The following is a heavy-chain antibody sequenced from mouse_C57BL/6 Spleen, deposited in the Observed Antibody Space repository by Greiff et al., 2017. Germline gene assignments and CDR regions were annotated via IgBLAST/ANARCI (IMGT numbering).Heavy chain of an antibody. Sequence: QVQLKESGAELVRPGASVTLSCKASGYTFTDYEMHWVKQTPVHGLEWIGAIDPETGGTAYNQKFKGKAILTADKSSSTAYMELRSLTSADSAVYYCTRYDGYSAWFAYWGQGTLVTVSA. CDR2: IDPETGGT. D-gene: IGHD2-3*01. V-gene: IGHV1-15*01. CDR1: GYTFTDYE. J-gene: IGHJ3*01. CDR3: TRYDGYSAWFAY.